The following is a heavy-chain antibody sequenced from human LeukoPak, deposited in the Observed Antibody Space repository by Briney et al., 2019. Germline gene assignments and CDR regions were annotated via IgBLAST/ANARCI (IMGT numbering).Heavy chain of an antibody. CDR2: ISWNSGSI. CDR3: AKNYPPYSSGWYPKYYFDY. D-gene: IGHD6-19*01. J-gene: IGHJ4*02. V-gene: IGHV3-9*01. CDR1: GFTFDDYA. Sequence: GGSLRLSCAASGFTFDDYAMHWVRQAPGKGLEWVSGISWNSGSIGYADSVKGRFTISRDNAKNSLYLQMNSLRAEDTALYYCAKNYPPYSSGWYPKYYFDYWGQGTLVTVSS.